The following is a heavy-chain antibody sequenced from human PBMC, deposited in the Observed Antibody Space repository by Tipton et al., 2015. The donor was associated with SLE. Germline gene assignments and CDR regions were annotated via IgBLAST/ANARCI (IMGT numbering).Heavy chain of an antibody. CDR1: GASISTYY. V-gene: IGHV4-59*08. J-gene: IGHJ4*02. Sequence: TLSLTCTVSGASISTYYWSWIRQPPGKGLEWIGYIYHTGSTNYNPSLKSRVNIVVDTSKNQVSLKLSSVTAADTAVYYCARHVLGTHGALDYWGQGTLVTVSS. CDR2: IYHTGST. D-gene: IGHD4-17*01. CDR3: ARHVLGTHGALDY.